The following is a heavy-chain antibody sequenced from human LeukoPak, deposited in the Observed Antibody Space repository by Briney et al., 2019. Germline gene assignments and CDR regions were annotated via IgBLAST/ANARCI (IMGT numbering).Heavy chain of an antibody. CDR2: INPNSCGT. V-gene: IGHV1-2*02. Sequence: ASVEVSCKASGYTFTGSYMHWVRQAPGQGLDWMGWINPNSCGTNYAEKFQGRVTMTRDTSISTAYMELSRLRSDDTAVYYCATDFGAGYTYYFDYWGQGTLVTVSS. CDR1: GYTFTGSY. D-gene: IGHD3-10*01. J-gene: IGHJ4*02. CDR3: ATDFGAGYTYYFDY.